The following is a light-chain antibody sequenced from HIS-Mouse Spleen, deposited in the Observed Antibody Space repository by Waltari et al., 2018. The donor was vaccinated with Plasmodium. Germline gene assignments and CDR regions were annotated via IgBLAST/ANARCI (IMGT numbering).Light chain of an antibody. Sequence: SYELTQPPSVSVSPGQTARITCSGDALPKKYAYWYQQKSGQAPVLVIYEDSKRPSSIPVRFSGSSAGNMATWTIRGAQVEDEADYYCYSTDSSGNHRVFGGGTKLTVL. CDR2: EDS. J-gene: IGLJ3*02. V-gene: IGLV3-10*01. CDR1: ALPKKY. CDR3: YSTDSSGNHRV.